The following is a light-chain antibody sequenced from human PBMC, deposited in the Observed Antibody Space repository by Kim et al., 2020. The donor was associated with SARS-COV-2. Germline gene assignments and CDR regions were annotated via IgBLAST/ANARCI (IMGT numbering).Light chain of an antibody. V-gene: IGLV2-8*01. CDR3: SSYAGSNNVV. CDR1: SSDVGGYNY. J-gene: IGLJ2*01. Sequence: GQSVTISCTRTSSDVGGYNYVSWYQQHPGKAPKLMIYEVSKRPSGVPDRFSGSKSGNTASLTVSGLQAEDEADYYCSSYAGSNNVVFGGGTKLTVL. CDR2: EVS.